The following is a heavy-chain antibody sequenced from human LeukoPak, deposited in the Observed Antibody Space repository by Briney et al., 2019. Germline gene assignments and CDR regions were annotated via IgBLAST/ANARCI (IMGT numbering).Heavy chain of an antibody. CDR1: GGSFSDYY. CDR3: ARLASSGYYYYYMDV. J-gene: IGHJ6*03. D-gene: IGHD6-19*01. V-gene: IGHV4-59*08. CDR2: SGST. Sequence: PSETLSLTCTVSGGSFSDYYWSWIRQPPGGGLEWIAYSGSTNYNPSLKSRVIISVDTSKNQFSLKLSPVTAADTAVYYCARLASSGYYYYYMDVWGKGTTVTISS.